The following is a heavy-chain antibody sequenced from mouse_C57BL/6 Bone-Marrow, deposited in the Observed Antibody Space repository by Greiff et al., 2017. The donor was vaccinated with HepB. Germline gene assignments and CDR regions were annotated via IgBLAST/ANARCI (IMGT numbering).Heavy chain of an antibody. CDR2: ISSGGSYT. Sequence: EVQLVESGGDLVKPGGSLKLSCAASGFTFSSYGMSWVRQTPDKRLEWVATISSGGSYTYYPDSVKGRFTISRDNAKNTLYLQMGSLKSEDTAMYYCARHGSSPHWYFDVWGTGTTVTVSS. V-gene: IGHV5-6*01. CDR3: ARHGSSPHWYFDV. CDR1: GFTFSSYG. J-gene: IGHJ1*03. D-gene: IGHD1-1*01.